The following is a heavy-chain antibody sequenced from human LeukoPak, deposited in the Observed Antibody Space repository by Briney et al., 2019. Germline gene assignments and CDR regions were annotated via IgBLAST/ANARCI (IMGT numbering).Heavy chain of an antibody. D-gene: IGHD2-2*01. V-gene: IGHV4-34*01. CDR3: ARTRYCSSTSCYVGWFDP. Sequence: GSLRLSCAASGFTFTNYWMSWVRQPPGKGLEWIGEINHSGSTNYNPSLKSRVTISVDTSKNQFSLKLSSVTAADTAVYYCARTRYCSSTSCYVGWFDPWGQGTLVTVSS. CDR2: INHSGST. CDR1: GFTFTNYW. J-gene: IGHJ5*02.